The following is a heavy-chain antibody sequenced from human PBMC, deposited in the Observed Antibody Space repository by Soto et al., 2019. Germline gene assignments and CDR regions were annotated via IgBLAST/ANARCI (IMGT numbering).Heavy chain of an antibody. D-gene: IGHD3-3*01. J-gene: IGHJ6*03. Sequence: SSETLSLTCAVYGGSFSGYYWSWIRQPPGKGLEWIGEINHSGSTNYNPSLKSRVTISVDTSKNQFSLKLSSVTAADTAVYYCARGLIFYYSYYMAVGGKGTTVTVS. CDR1: GGSFSGYY. V-gene: IGHV4-34*01. CDR2: INHSGST. CDR3: ARGLIFYYSYYMAV.